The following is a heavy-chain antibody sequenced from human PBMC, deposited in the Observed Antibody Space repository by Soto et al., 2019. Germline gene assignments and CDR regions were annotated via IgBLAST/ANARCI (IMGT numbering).Heavy chain of an antibody. CDR1: GFMFSAYW. J-gene: IGHJ4*02. V-gene: IGHV3-7*01. CDR2: ISGGASDK. CDR3: VREDWHRFDS. D-gene: IGHD2-21*01. Sequence: EGKLVESGGRLVQPGGSLRLSCAASGFMFSAYWMSWVRQDPGKGLEWVATISGGASDKFYVDSVKGRFTISRDDSKNTLYLQMNSLRDEDTAVYYCVREDWHRFDSWGQGTLVTVSS.